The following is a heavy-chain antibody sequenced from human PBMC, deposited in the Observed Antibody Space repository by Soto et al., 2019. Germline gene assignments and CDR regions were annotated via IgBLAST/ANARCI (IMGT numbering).Heavy chain of an antibody. D-gene: IGHD2-21*01. J-gene: IGHJ4*02. CDR1: GGSISSYY. Sequence: SETLSLTCTVSGGSISSYYWSWIRQPPGKGLEWIGYIHYSGSTNYNPSLKSRVTISVDTSKNQFSLKLSSVTAADTAGYYCARYYGGYSDYWGQGTLVTVSS. CDR3: ARYYGGYSDY. V-gene: IGHV4-59*08. CDR2: IHYSGST.